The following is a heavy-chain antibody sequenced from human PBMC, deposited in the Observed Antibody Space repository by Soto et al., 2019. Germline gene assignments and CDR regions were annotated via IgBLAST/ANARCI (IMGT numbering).Heavy chain of an antibody. Sequence: QVQLQQWGAGLLKPSATLSLTCAVSGGSFSGYYWRWIRQPPGKGLEWIGEINHSGSTNYNPSLKSRVTISVDTSKNQFSLKLSSVTAADTAVYYCARVGCSSTSCYKNWFDPWGQGTLVTVSS. D-gene: IGHD2-2*01. J-gene: IGHJ5*02. CDR2: INHSGST. V-gene: IGHV4-34*01. CDR3: ARVGCSSTSCYKNWFDP. CDR1: GGSFSGYY.